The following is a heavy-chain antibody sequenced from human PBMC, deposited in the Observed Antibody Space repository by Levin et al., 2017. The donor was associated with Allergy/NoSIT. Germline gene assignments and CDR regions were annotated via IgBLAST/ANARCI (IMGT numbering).Heavy chain of an antibody. CDR1: GGSISSGGYY. Sequence: LRLSCTVSGGSISSGGYYWSWIRQHPGKGLEWIGYIYYSGSTYYNPSLKSRVTISVDTSKNQFSLKLSSVTAADTAVYYCARDKRVGATGGYFDYWGQGTLVTVSS. CDR3: ARDKRVGATGGYFDY. J-gene: IGHJ4*02. V-gene: IGHV4-31*03. CDR2: IYYSGST. D-gene: IGHD1-26*01.